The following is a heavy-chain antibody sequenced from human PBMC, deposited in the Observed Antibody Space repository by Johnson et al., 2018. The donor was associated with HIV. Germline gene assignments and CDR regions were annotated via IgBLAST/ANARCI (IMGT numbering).Heavy chain of an antibody. Sequence: VQLVESGGGLVQPGGSLRLSCAASGFTFSSYDMHWVRQATGKGLEWVSAIGTAGDTYYPGSVKGRFTISRENAKNSLYLQMNSLRAEDTAVYYCARESGHFGVSAFDMWGQGTMVTVSS. CDR1: GFTFSSYD. J-gene: IGHJ3*02. CDR3: ARESGHFGVSAFDM. D-gene: IGHD3-10*01. CDR2: IGTAGDT. V-gene: IGHV3-13*01.